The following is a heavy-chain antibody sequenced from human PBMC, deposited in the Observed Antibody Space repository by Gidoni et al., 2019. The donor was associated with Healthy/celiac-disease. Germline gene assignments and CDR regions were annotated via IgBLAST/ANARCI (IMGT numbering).Heavy chain of an antibody. V-gene: IGHV4-59*01. CDR2: IYYSGST. CDR3: AREGTTVVTADDAFDI. D-gene: IGHD4-17*01. CDR1: GGSISSYY. J-gene: IGHJ3*02. Sequence: QVQLQESGPGLVTPSETLSLTCTLSGGSISSYYWSWIRQPPGKGLEWIGYIYYSGSTNYNPSLKSRVTISVDTSKNQFSLKLSSVTAADTAVYYCAREGTTVVTADDAFDIWGQGTMVTVSS.